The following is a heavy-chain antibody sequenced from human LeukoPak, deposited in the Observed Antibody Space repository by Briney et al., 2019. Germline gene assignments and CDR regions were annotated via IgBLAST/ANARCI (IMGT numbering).Heavy chain of an antibody. V-gene: IGHV3-23*01. CDR1: GFTFSSYA. Sequence: GGSLRLSCAASGFTFSSYAMSWVRQAPGKGLEWVSAISGNGGTTYFADSVKGRFTISRDNSKNTLYLQMNSLRAEDTALYYCAKDTVVVTAKWDYWGQGTLVTVSS. CDR3: AKDTVVVTAKWDY. J-gene: IGHJ4*02. D-gene: IGHD2-21*02. CDR2: ISGNGGTT.